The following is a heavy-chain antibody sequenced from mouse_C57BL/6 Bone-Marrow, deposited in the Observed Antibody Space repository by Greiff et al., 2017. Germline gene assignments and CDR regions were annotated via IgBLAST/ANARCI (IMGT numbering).Heavy chain of an antibody. Sequence: EVQLQQSGPELVKPGASVKISCKASGYTFTDYYMNWVKQSHGKSLEWIGDINPNNGGTSYNQKFKGKATLTVDKSSSTAYMELRSLTSEDSAVYYCARDGDYDVEWFAYWGQGTLVTVSA. D-gene: IGHD2-4*01. CDR1: GYTFTDYY. CDR2: INPNNGGT. CDR3: ARDGDYDVEWFAY. V-gene: IGHV1-26*01. J-gene: IGHJ3*01.